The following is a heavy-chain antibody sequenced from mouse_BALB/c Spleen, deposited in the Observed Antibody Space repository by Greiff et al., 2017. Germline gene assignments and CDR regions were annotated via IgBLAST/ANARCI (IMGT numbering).Heavy chain of an antibody. CDR1: GFNIKDYY. D-gene: IGHD1-1*01. CDR2: IDPENGNT. J-gene: IGHJ1*01. Sequence: VQLQQSGAELVRPGALVKLSCKASGFNIKDYYMHWVKQRPEQGLEWIGWIDPENGNTIYDPKFQGKASITADTSSNTAYLQLSSLTSKDTAVYYCATSYGSSYGWYFDVWGAGTTVTVSS. V-gene: IGHV14-1*02. CDR3: ATSYGSSYGWYFDV.